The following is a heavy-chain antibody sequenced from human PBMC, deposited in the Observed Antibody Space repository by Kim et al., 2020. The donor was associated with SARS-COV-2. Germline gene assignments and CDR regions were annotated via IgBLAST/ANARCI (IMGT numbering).Heavy chain of an antibody. CDR2: IYYSGST. CDR1: GGSISSYY. D-gene: IGHD3-3*01. J-gene: IGHJ5*02. CDR3: ARHPGHPEVTNFGVVMGTNWFDP. V-gene: IGHV4-59*08. Sequence: SETLSLTCTVSGGSISSYYWSWIRQPPGKGLEWIGYIYYSGSTNYNPSLKSRVTISVDTSKNQFSLKLSSVTAADTAVYYCARHPGHPEVTNFGVVMGTNWFDPWGQGTLVTVSS.